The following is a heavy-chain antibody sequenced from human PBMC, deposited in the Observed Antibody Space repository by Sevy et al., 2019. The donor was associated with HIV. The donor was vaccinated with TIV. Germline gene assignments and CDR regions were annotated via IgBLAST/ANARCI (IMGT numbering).Heavy chain of an antibody. CDR2: ISNTGTTI. CDR3: ARDLPPSATTVAHCDC. CDR1: GFIFCSYE. D-gene: IGHD4-17*01. V-gene: IGHV3-48*03. Sequence: GGSLRLSCAASGFIFCSYEMNWVRQAPGKGLEWVSYISNTGTTIYYSDSVKGRFTISRDNARNSLYLQMNSLRAEDTAVYYCARDLPPSATTVAHCDCWGQGTLVTVSS. J-gene: IGHJ4*02.